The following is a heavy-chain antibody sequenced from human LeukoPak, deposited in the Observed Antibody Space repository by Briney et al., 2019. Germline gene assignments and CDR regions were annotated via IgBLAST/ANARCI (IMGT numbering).Heavy chain of an antibody. V-gene: IGHV3-9*01. CDR3: AKAPDYGDSDYFDY. D-gene: IGHD4-17*01. CDR1: GFTFDDYA. J-gene: IGHJ4*02. CDR2: ISWNSGSI. Sequence: GRSLRLSCAASGFTFDDYAMHWVRQAPGKGLECVSGISWNSGSIGYADSVKGRFTISRDNAKNSLYLQMNSLRAEDTALYYCAKAPDYGDSDYFDYWGQGTLVTVSS.